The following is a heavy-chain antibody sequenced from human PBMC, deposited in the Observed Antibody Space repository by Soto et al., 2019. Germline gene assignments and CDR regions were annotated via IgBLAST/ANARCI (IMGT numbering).Heavy chain of an antibody. CDR1: GFTFSSYS. CDR2: ISSSSSTI. Sequence: GGSLRLSCAASGFTFSSYSMNWVRQAPGKGLEWVSYISSSSSTIYYADSVKGRFTISRDSAKNSLYLQMNSLRADDTAIYYCARGSYGDYDYWGQGSLVTGSS. J-gene: IGHJ4*02. CDR3: ARGSYGDYDY. D-gene: IGHD4-17*01. V-gene: IGHV3-48*01.